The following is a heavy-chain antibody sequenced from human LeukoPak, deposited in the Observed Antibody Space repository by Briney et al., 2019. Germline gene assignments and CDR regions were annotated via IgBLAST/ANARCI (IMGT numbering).Heavy chain of an antibody. D-gene: IGHD2-2*01. CDR1: GFTFSTYG. Sequence: QPGGSLRLSCAASGFTFSTYGMHWVRQAPGKGLEWVAIIWFDGRYEFYADSVKGRFTISRDNSKNTLYLQMNSLRAEDTAVYYCARDYPVYCSTDSCPPRYYYYGLDVWGQGTTVTVSS. CDR3: ARDYPVYCSTDSCPPRYYYYGLDV. V-gene: IGHV3-33*01. CDR2: IWFDGRYE. J-gene: IGHJ6*02.